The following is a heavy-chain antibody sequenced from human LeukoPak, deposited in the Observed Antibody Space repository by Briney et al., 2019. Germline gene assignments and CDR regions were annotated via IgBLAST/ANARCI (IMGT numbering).Heavy chain of an antibody. Sequence: GGSLRLSCAASGVTFSNAWMNWVRQAPGKGLEWVGRIKSKTDGGTIDYAAPVKGRFTISRDDSKNALYLQMNSLKIEDTAVYYCTTDPVIAAAGVAYWGQGTLVTVSS. V-gene: IGHV3-15*01. CDR3: TTDPVIAAAGVAY. J-gene: IGHJ4*02. CDR2: IKSKTDGGTI. D-gene: IGHD6-13*01. CDR1: GVTFSNAW.